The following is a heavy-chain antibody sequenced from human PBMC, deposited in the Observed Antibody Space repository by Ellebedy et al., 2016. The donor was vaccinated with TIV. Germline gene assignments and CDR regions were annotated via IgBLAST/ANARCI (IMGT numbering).Heavy chain of an antibody. J-gene: IGHJ4*02. CDR1: GFTVSSNY. D-gene: IGHD5-18*01. V-gene: IGHV3-66*01. Sequence: PGGSLRLSCAASGFTVSSNYMSWVRKAPGKGLDWVSVIYSGGATSYADSVKGRFTISRDNSKNTLYLQMNSLRVEDTAVYYCARKYIYGFDWGQGTLVTVSS. CDR2: IYSGGAT. CDR3: ARKYIYGFD.